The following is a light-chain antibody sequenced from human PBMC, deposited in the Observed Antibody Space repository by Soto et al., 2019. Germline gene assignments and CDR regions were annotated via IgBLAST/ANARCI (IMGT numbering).Light chain of an antibody. CDR2: AAS. Sequence: EILLTQSPATLSVSPGERATLSCRASQSLSFNLAWYQQKPGQAPTLLIYAASTRDTGIPARFSGSGSGTEFTLTISSLQSEDFLVYYCQQYYRSPQTFGQGTKVGIK. V-gene: IGKV3-15*01. CDR1: QSLSFN. J-gene: IGKJ1*01. CDR3: QQYYRSPQT.